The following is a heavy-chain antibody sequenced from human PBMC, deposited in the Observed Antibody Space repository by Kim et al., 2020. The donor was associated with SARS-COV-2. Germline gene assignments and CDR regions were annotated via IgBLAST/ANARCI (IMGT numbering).Heavy chain of an antibody. D-gene: IGHD3-10*01. Sequence: GRFTISRDNAKNSLYLQMNSLRAEDTAVYYCASPYGSGSYYYYYYGMDVWGQGTTVTVSS. V-gene: IGHV3-48*03. CDR3: ASPYGSGSYYYYYYGMDV. J-gene: IGHJ6*02.